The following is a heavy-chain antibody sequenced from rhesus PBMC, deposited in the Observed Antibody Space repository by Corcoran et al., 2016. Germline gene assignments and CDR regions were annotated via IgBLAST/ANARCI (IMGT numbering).Heavy chain of an antibody. D-gene: IGHD1-20*01. CDR2: ISYTGGST. V-gene: IGHV3S18*01. CDR3: ARALRVGTTIDY. CDR1: GFSFSDYY. Sequence: EVQLVESGGGLAKPGGSLRLSCAASGFSFSDYYMYWVSQAPGKGLGWVSGISYTGGSTYYADSVKGRFTISRENAKNTLYLQMDSLRAEDTAVYYCARALRVGTTIDYWGQGVLVTVSS. J-gene: IGHJ4*01.